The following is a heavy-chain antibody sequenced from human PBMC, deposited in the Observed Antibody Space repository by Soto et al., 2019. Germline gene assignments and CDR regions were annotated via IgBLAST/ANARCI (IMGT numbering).Heavy chain of an antibody. Sequence: GDSLKISCKCSGYSFTSYCIVLVRQMPGKGLEWMGIIYPGDSDTRYSTSFQGQVTISADKSISTAYLQWSSLKASDTAMYYCERKRNGTEFDHWGQGTLVTVSS. J-gene: IGHJ5*02. CDR3: ERKRNGTEFDH. V-gene: IGHV5-51*01. CDR1: GYSFTSYC. CDR2: IYPGDSDT. D-gene: IGHD1-7*01.